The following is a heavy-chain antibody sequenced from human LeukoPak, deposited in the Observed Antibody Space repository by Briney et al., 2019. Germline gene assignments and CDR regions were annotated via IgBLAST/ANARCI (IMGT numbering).Heavy chain of an antibody. D-gene: IGHD2-15*01. CDR3: VRGYSFGPYGMDV. V-gene: IGHV3-64D*09. Sequence: GGSLRLSCSASGFTFISYAMHWVGQAPGKGLEYVSVISDSGGSTQYADSVKGRFTISRDNSKNTLYLQMSSLRAEDTAVYFCVRGYSFGPYGMDVWGQGTTVTVSS. CDR1: GFTFISYA. J-gene: IGHJ6*02. CDR2: ISDSGGST.